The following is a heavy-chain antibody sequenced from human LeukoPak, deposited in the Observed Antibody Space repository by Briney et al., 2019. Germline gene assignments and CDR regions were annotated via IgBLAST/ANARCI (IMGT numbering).Heavy chain of an antibody. CDR1: GFTFSSYW. J-gene: IGHJ6*03. V-gene: IGHV3-7*01. CDR2: IKQDGSEK. CDR3: ARDTPFYYYYMDV. Sequence: GGSLRLSCAASGFTFSSYWMSWVRQAPGKGLEWVANIKQDGSEKYYVDSVKGRFTISRDNAKNSLYLQMNSLRAEDTAVYYCARDTPFYYYYMDVWGKGTTVTASS.